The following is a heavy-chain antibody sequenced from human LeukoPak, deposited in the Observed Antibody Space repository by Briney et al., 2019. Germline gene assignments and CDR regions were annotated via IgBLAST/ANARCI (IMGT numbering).Heavy chain of an antibody. CDR3: ATGRDIGYRYGGYYSMDV. D-gene: IGHD5-18*01. J-gene: IGHJ6*03. CDR2: IYTNADT. Sequence: GWAVTLTCPSSLFIFSRYVIHWVRQTGGQGLEGVATIYTNADTYYLATLKDRFTISTENAKNSLYLQMNRLRAGDTAVYHCATGRDIGYRYGGYYSMDVWGKGTTVTVSS. V-gene: IGHV3-13*01. CDR1: LFIFSRYV.